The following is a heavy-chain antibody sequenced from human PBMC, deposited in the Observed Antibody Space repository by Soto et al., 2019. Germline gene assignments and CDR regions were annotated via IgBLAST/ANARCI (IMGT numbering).Heavy chain of an antibody. V-gene: IGHV1-8*01. Sequence: SAKVTCKDSGYTYTSYDRKSPRQATRKGLEWMGWMNPNSGNTGYAQKFQGRVTMTRNTSISTAYMELSSLRSEDTAVYYCARAVRVVAAPIGHLYYYFMDVWGKGTTVTVSS. CDR3: ARAVRVVAAPIGHLYYYFMDV. D-gene: IGHD2-15*01. CDR1: GYTYTSYD. J-gene: IGHJ6*03. CDR2: MNPNSGNT.